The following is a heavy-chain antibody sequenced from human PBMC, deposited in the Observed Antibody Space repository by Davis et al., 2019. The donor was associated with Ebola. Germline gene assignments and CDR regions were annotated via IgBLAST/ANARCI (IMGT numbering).Heavy chain of an antibody. J-gene: IGHJ5*02. CDR1: GGTFSSFE. CDR3: ARDRGAAHPLWFDP. Sequence: SVKVSCKTSGGTFSSFEIAWVRQAPGQGLEWMGGIIPIFGTPNYAQKFQGRVTITADESTSTAYMELSSLRSEDTAVYYCARDRGAAHPLWFDPWGQGTLVTVSS. D-gene: IGHD6-13*01. CDR2: IIPIFGTP. V-gene: IGHV1-69*13.